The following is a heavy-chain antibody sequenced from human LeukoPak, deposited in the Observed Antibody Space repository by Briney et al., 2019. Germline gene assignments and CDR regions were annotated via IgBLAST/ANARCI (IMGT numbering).Heavy chain of an antibody. V-gene: IGHV4-4*02. D-gene: IGHD3-22*01. CDR1: GGSISSITW. CDR2: IYHTGST. Sequence: SGTLSLTCAVSGGSISSITWWSWVRQPPGKGLEWIGEIYHTGSTNYNPSLKSRVTMSVDKSKNQFSLNLSSVTAADTAVYYCARGYDSSGYYYYFDYWGQGTLVTVSS. CDR3: ARGYDSSGYYYYFDY. J-gene: IGHJ4*02.